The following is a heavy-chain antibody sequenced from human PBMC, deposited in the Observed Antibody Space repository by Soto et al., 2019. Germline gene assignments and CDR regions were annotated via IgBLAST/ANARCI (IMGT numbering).Heavy chain of an antibody. D-gene: IGHD5-18*01. CDR1: GFTFSSYS. CDR2: ISSSSSYI. Sequence: GGSLRLSCAASGFTFSSYSMNWVRQAPGKGLEWVSSISSSSSYIYYADPVKGRFTISRDNAKNSLYLQMNSLRAEDTAVYYCARDRDVDTAMADYWGQGTLVTVSS. V-gene: IGHV3-21*01. J-gene: IGHJ4*02. CDR3: ARDRDVDTAMADY.